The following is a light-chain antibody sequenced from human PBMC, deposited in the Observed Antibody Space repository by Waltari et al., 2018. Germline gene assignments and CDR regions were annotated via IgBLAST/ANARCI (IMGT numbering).Light chain of an antibody. J-gene: IGLJ1*01. V-gene: IGLV2-14*01. CDR1: SSDVGTYNS. Sequence: QSALTQPASVSGSPGQSITISCTGTSSDVGTYNSVSWYQQHPGKAPKLIISEVTDQPSGVSNRFSGSRSGNTASLTISGLQAEDEADYYCSSYTSGTTLYVFGTGTKVTVL. CDR2: EVT. CDR3: SSYTSGTTLYV.